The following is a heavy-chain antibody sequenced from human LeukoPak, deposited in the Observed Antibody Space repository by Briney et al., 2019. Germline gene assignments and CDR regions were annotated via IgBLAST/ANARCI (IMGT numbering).Heavy chain of an antibody. J-gene: IGHJ4*02. D-gene: IGHD5-12*01. CDR2: ISYDGSNK. CDR3: AKDSAGLVADLDY. Sequence: GRSLRLSCAASGSTFSSYGMHWVRQAPGKGLEWVAVISYDGSNKYYADSVKGRFTISRDNSKNTLYLQMNSLRAEDTALYYCAKDSAGLVADLDYWGQGTLVTVSS. CDR1: GSTFSSYG. V-gene: IGHV3-30*18.